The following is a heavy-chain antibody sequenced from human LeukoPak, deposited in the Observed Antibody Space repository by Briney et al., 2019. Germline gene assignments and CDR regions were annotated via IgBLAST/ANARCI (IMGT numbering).Heavy chain of an antibody. J-gene: IGHJ6*03. CDR3: ARSPNWANYYYMDV. Sequence: GALVKVSCKASGYTFTSYGISWVRQAPGQGLEWMGWISAYNGNTNYAQKLQGRVTMTTDTSTSTAYMELRSLRSDDTAVYYCARSPNWANYYYMDVWGKGTTVTVSS. D-gene: IGHD7-27*01. V-gene: IGHV1-18*01. CDR1: GYTFTSYG. CDR2: ISAYNGNT.